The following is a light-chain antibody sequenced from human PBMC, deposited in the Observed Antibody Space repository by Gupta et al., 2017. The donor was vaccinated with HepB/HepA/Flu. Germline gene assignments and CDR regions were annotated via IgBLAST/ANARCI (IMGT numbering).Light chain of an antibody. Sequence: DLQMPQSPSSLSASVGDRVTITCRASQTINTYLNWYQQRPGKAPKVLIYAASHLLTGVPSRFSGRGSGTDFTLTINNLQPDDFAIYYCQQSYNFPLTFGRGTKVEMK. CDR3: QQSYNFPLT. CDR2: AAS. J-gene: IGKJ4*01. V-gene: IGKV1-39*01. CDR1: QTINTY.